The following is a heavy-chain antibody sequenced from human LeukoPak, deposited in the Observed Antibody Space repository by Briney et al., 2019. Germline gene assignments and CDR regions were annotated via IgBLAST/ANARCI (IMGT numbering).Heavy chain of an antibody. J-gene: IGHJ4*02. D-gene: IGHD2-8*01. CDR1: GFTFSGFW. V-gene: IGHV3-7*01. CDR3: ARDPTFNGGY. CDR2: INSDGSEG. Sequence: GGSLRLSCAVSGFTFSGFWMSWSRQAPGKGLEWVASINSDGSEGYYADVVKGRFTISRDNAKNSLYLHINSLRAEDTAVYYCARDPTFNGGYWGQGTLVTVSS.